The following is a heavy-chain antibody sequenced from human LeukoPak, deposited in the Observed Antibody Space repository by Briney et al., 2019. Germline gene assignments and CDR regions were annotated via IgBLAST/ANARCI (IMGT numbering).Heavy chain of an antibody. CDR3: ARSIQLWPYYFDY. CDR2: ISGSGGST. J-gene: IGHJ4*02. V-gene: IGHV3-23*01. Sequence: GGSLRLSCAASGFTFSSYAMSWVRQAPGKGLEWVSAISGSGGSTYYADSVKGRFTISRDNSKKTLYMQMNSLRAEHTALYSCARSIQLWPYYFDYWGQGTLVTVSS. CDR1: GFTFSSYA. D-gene: IGHD5-18*01.